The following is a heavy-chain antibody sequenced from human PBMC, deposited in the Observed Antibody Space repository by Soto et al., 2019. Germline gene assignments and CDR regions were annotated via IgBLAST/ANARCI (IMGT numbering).Heavy chain of an antibody. J-gene: IGHJ1*01. D-gene: IGHD2-8*01. CDR1: GYTFTSYD. CDR3: ARRAENHGLNGHGADKHYSDC. CDR2: MHPNTGNS. Sequence: QVQLVQSGAEVRKPGASVKVSCEASGYTFTSYDIYWVRQATGQGLEWMGWMHPNTGNSGYAQKFQGIVTMTSDTYISTAHIELRSLRYEDTAVYYCARRAENHGLNGHGADKHYSDCWGQGTLVTVAA. V-gene: IGHV1-8*01.